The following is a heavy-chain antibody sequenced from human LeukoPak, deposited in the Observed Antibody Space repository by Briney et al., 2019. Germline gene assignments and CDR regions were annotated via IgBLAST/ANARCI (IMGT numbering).Heavy chain of an antibody. V-gene: IGHV1-2*02. CDR1: GYTFTGYY. CDR2: INPNSGGT. J-gene: IGHJ5*02. D-gene: IGHD2-2*01. CDR3: ARGIASTSCYGPSCNWFDP. Sequence: ASVKVSCKASGYTFTGYYMHWVRQAPGQGLEWMGWINPNSGGTNYAQKFQGRVTMTRDTSISTAYMELGSLRSDDTAIYYCARGIASTSCYGPSCNWFDPWGQGTLVTVPS.